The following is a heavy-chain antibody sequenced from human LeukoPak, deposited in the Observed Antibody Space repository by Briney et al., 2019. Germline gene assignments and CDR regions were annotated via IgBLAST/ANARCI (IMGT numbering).Heavy chain of an antibody. D-gene: IGHD3-22*01. CDR3: ARDADVRSYYYDSSGYYFDY. CDR2: INPSGGST. V-gene: IGHV1-46*01. Sequence: ASVKVSCKASGYTFTSYYMHWVRQAPGQGPEWMGIINPSGGSTSYAQKFQGRVTMTRDTSTSTVYMELSSLRSEDTAVYYCARDADVRSYYYDSSGYYFDYWGQGTLVTVSP. CDR1: GYTFTSYY. J-gene: IGHJ4*02.